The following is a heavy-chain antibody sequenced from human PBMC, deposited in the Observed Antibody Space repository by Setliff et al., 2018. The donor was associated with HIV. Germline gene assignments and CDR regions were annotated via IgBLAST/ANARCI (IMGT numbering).Heavy chain of an antibody. CDR3: ARAHFLVAMTRNWFDP. D-gene: IGHD5-12*01. CDR1: GYTFTDYF. J-gene: IGHJ5*02. Sequence: ASVKVSCKSSGYTFTDYFMHWVRQAPGQGLEWIGRINPKSGVADYLKKFQGRVTMTTDTSTNTAHMELIRPRFDDTAVYYCARAHFLVAMTRNWFDPWGQGTLITVSS. CDR2: INPKSGVA. V-gene: IGHV1-2*06.